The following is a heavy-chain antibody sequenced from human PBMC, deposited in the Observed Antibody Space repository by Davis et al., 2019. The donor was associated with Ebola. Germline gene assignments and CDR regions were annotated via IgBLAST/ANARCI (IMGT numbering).Heavy chain of an antibody. CDR2: IYYSGST. Sequence: PSETLSLTCTVSGGSISSGDYYWSWIRQPPGKGLEWIGYIYYSGSTYYNPSLKSRVTISVNSSKNHLSPKLTSVTATDTAVYYCAGETPSSGWFVIWGQGTMVTVSS. CDR3: AGETPSSGWFVI. D-gene: IGHD6-19*01. J-gene: IGHJ3*02. CDR1: GGSISSGDYY. V-gene: IGHV4-30-4*02.